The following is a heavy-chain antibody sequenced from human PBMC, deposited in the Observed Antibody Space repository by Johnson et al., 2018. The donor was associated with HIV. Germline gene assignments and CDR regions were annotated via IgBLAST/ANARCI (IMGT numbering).Heavy chain of an antibody. D-gene: IGHD6-13*01. V-gene: IGHV3-11*04. CDR1: GFTFSDYY. J-gene: IGHJ3*02. CDR2: ISSSGTTI. Sequence: QVQLVESGGGLVQPGGSLRLSCAASGFTFSDYYMSWIRQAPGKGLEWVSYISSSGTTIYYADSVKGRFIISRDNAKNSLYLQMNSLRAEDTAVYYCARYSSSSRDTFDIWGQGTMVTVS. CDR3: ARYSSSSRDTFDI.